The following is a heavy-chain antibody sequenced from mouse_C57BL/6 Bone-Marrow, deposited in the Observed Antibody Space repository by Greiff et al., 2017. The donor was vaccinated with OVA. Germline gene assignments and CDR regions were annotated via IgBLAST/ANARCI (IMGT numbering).Heavy chain of an antibody. CDR3: ARDLGFDY. Sequence: EVMLVESEGGLVQPGSSLKLSCTASGFTFSDYYMAWVRQVPEKGLEWVAIINYDGSSTYYLDSLKSRFIISRNNAKNILYLQMSSLKSEATATYYWARDLGFDYWGQGTTLTVSS. D-gene: IGHD4-1*01. J-gene: IGHJ2*01. CDR2: INYDGSST. CDR1: GFTFSDYY. V-gene: IGHV5-16*01.